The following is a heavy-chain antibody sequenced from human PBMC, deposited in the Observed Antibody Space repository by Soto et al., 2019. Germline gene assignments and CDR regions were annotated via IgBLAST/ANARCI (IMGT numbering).Heavy chain of an antibody. D-gene: IGHD3-10*01. CDR2: IYPGDSDT. V-gene: IGHV5-51*01. CDR1: GYSFTSYW. CDR3: TKRLRDVSIPGSWFDP. J-gene: IGHJ5*02. Sequence: PGESLKISCKGSGYSFTSYWVGWVRQMPGKGLEWVGIIYPGDSDTRYSPSFQGQVTISADKSISTAYLQWSSLKASDTAIYYCTKRLRDVSIPGSWFDPWGQGTLVTVSS.